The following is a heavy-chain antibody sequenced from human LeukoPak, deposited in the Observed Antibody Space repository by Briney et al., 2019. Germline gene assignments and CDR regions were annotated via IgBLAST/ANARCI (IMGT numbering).Heavy chain of an antibody. CDR2: IYYSGST. J-gene: IGHJ2*01. V-gene: IGHV4-39*07. D-gene: IGHD4-17*01. CDR1: GGSISSSSYY. CDR3: ARGYGPTGWYFDL. Sequence: RSSETLSLTCTVSGGSISSSSYYWGWLRQPPGKGLEWIGSIYYSGSTYYNPSLKSRVTISVDTSKNHFSLKLSSVTAADTAVYYCARGYGPTGWYFDLWGRGTLVTVSS.